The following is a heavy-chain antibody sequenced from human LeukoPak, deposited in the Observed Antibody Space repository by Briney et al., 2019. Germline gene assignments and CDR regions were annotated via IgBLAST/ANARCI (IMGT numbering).Heavy chain of an antibody. V-gene: IGHV3-13*01. CDR3: ARGPPRGKYYYMDV. J-gene: IGHJ6*03. CDR2: IGTASDT. CDR1: GFTFSSFD. Sequence: GGSLRLSCAAAGFTFSSFDMHWVRQPTGQGLEWVSTIGTASDTYYPGSVEGRFTLSRDNAKNSLYLQMNSLTAGDTAVYYCARGPPRGKYYYMDVWGKGTTVTVSS. D-gene: IGHD1-1*01.